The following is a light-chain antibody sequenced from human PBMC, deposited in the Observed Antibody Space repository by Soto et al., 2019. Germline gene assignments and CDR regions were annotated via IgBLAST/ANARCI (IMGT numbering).Light chain of an antibody. CDR1: SSDVGGYNY. CDR2: DVS. CDR3: SSYTSSSLYV. J-gene: IGLJ1*01. V-gene: IGLV2-14*01. Sequence: QSALTQPASVSGSPGQSITISCTGTSSDVGGYNYVSWYQQHPGQAPKLMIYDVSHRPSGVSNRFSGSKSGNTASLPISGLRDEDEADYYCSSYTSSSLYVFGTGTKLTVL.